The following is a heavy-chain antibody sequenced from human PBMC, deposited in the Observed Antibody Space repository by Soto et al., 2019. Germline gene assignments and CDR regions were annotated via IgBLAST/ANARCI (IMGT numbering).Heavy chain of an antibody. V-gene: IGHV3-21*01. CDR2: ISSSSSYI. J-gene: IGHJ4*02. CDR3: ARSRHLDGIPGRTLGY. D-gene: IGHD1-20*01. Sequence: GWSLRLSCAASGFTFSSYSMNWVRQAPGKGLEWVSSISSSSSYIYYADSVKGRFTISRDNAKNSLYLQMNSLRAEDTAVYYCARSRHLDGIPGRTLGYWGQGTLVIVSS. CDR1: GFTFSSYS.